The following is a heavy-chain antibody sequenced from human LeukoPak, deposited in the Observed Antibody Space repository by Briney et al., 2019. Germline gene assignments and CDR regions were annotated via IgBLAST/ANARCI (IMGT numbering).Heavy chain of an antibody. Sequence: ASVKVSCKASGYTFTGYYMHWVRQAPGQGLEWMGWINPNSGGTNYAQKFQGRVTMTRDTSISTAYMELSRLRSDDTAVYYCARVVQLWSMGYYYYYMDVWGKGTTVTISS. D-gene: IGHD5-18*01. CDR1: GYTFTGYY. V-gene: IGHV1-2*02. J-gene: IGHJ6*03. CDR3: ARVVQLWSMGYYYYYMDV. CDR2: INPNSGGT.